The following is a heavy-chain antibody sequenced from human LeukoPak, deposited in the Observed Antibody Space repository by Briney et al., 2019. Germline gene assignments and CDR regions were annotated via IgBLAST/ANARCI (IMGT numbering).Heavy chain of an antibody. CDR2: IYPGDSET. CDR1: GYNFANYW. V-gene: IGHV5-51*01. Sequence: GESLKISCKGSGYNFANYWIGWVRQMPGKGLEWMGIIYPGDSETRYSPSFQGQVTISVDKSISTAYLQWRNVKASDIAMYYCAALIRGLAPWSQGTLVTVSS. D-gene: IGHD3-10*01. J-gene: IGHJ5*02. CDR3: AALIRGLAP.